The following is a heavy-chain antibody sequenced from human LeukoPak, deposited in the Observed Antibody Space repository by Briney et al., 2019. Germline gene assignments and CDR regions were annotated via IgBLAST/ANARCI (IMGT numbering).Heavy chain of an antibody. CDR3: ARTTEGGYSYGSFYYYYMDV. CDR1: GGSISSYY. V-gene: IGHV4-59*01. CDR2: IYYSGST. D-gene: IGHD5-18*01. Sequence: SETLSLSCTVSGGSISSYYWSWIRQPPGKGLEWIGFIYYSGSTNYNPSLKSRVTISVHTSKNQFSLKLSSVTAADTAVYYCARTTEGGYSYGSFYYYYMDVWGKGATVTISS. J-gene: IGHJ6*03.